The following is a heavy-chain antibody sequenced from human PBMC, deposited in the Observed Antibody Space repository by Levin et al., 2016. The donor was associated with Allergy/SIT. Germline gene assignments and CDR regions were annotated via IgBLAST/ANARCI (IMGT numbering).Heavy chain of an antibody. CDR2: ISSSSSYI. D-gene: IGHD3-3*01. V-gene: IGHV3-21*01. J-gene: IGHJ6*02. CDR3: VRDPSPNYDFWSGYYYYGMDV. Sequence: WIRQPPGKGLEWVSSISSSSSYIYYADSVKGRFTISRDNAKNSLYLQMNSLRAEDTAVYYCVRDPSPNYDFWSGYYYYGMDVWGQGTTVTVSS.